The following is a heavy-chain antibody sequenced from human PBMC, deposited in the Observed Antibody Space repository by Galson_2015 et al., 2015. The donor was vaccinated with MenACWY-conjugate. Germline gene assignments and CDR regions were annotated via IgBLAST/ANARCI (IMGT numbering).Heavy chain of an antibody. J-gene: IGHJ2*01. CDR3: ARGVTRTSGTINWYFDF. CDR1: GDSVSSNSAA. CDR2: TYYRSRWHN. Sequence: CAISGDSVSSNSAAWTWIRQSPSRGLEWLGRTYYRSRWHNDYAVSVKSRITINPDTSSNQLSLQLSSVTPEDTAVYYCARGVTRTSGTINWYFDFWGRGTLVTVSS. D-gene: IGHD6-13*01. V-gene: IGHV6-1*01.